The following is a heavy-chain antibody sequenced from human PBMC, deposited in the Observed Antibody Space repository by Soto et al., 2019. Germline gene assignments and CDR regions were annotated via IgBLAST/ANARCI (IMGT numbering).Heavy chain of an antibody. CDR2: IYSGGRT. CDR3: ARAGGGAFDY. Sequence: PVGSLRLSLAASGFTVSSNYMSGGRQAPGKGLEWVAVIYSGGRTYYADSVNGRCTISRDNSKNTLYLQMNSLRAEDTAVYYCARAGGGAFDYWGQGTLVTVSS. J-gene: IGHJ4*02. CDR1: GFTVSSNY. V-gene: IGHV3-53*01. D-gene: IGHD3-10*01.